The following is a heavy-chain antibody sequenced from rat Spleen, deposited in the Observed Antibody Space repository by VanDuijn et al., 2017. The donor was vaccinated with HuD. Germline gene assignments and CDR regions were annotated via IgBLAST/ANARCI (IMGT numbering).Heavy chain of an antibody. V-gene: IGHV5-25*01. D-gene: IGHD1-12*03. CDR2: ISPSGGSI. CDR1: GFTFSNYD. CDR3: ARNGESGYYDGYYHVDY. Sequence: EVQLVESGGGLVQPGRSLKLSCAASGFTFSNYDMAWVRQAPTKGLEWVASISPSGGSIHYRDSMKGRFTVSRDNAKSTLYLQMDSLRSEDTATYYCARNGESGYYDGYYHVDYWGQGVMVTVSS. J-gene: IGHJ2*01.